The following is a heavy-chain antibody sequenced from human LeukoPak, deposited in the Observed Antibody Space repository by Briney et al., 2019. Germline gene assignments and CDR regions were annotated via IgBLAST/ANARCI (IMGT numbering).Heavy chain of an antibody. Sequence: GGSLRLPCTVSGFAFNNYAMSWVRQAPGKGLEWVSAISDNGGCTYYEASLEGRFTVSRDNSKNTLYLQMSNLRAEDAAVYYRAKDSGSYGDPPPWDFWGQGTLVTVSS. V-gene: IGHV3-23*01. CDR2: ISDNGGCT. CDR3: AKDSGSYGDPPPWDF. D-gene: IGHD4-17*01. CDR1: GFAFNNYA. J-gene: IGHJ4*02.